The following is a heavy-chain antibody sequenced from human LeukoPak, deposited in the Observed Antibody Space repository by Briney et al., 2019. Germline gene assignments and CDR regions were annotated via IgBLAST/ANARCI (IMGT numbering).Heavy chain of an antibody. V-gene: IGHV4-39*01. Sequence: SETLSLTCTVSGGSISSSSYYWGWIRQPPGKGLEWIGSIYYSGSTYYNPSLKSRVTISVDTSKNQFSLKLSSVTAADTAVYYCARHPIRRPGSTSSRYYYMDVWGKGTTVTVSS. J-gene: IGHJ6*03. CDR3: ARHPIRRPGSTSSRYYYMDV. CDR2: IYYSGST. CDR1: GGSISSSSYY. D-gene: IGHD2-2*01.